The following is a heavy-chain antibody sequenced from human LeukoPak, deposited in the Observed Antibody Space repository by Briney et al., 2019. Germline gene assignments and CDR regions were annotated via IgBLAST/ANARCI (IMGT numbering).Heavy chain of an antibody. CDR3: ARDRPYGGRGDFDY. CDR1: GFTFSSYW. D-gene: IGHD4-23*01. V-gene: IGHV3-7*01. Sequence: PGGSLRLSCAASGFTFSSYWMSWVRQAPGKGLEWVANIKEDGSEKYYVDSMRGRLSISRDNAKNSLYLQMNTLRAEDTAVYYCARDRPYGGRGDFDYWGQGTLVTVSS. J-gene: IGHJ4*02. CDR2: IKEDGSEK.